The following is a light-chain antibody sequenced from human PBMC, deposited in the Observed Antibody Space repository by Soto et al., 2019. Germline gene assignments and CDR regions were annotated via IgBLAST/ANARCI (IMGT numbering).Light chain of an antibody. CDR2: EVT. J-gene: IGLJ1*01. CDR3: SSYAGSDNPYG. V-gene: IGLV2-8*01. Sequence: QSVLNQHTSASGSPGQSVTISCTGTSGDVGGYDYVSWYQQHPGKAPKLMIYEVTKRPLGVPDLSSGSKSGNTASLPVSGLQAEDDADDYCSSYAGSDNPYGFGPGTMVTVL. CDR1: SGDVGGYDY.